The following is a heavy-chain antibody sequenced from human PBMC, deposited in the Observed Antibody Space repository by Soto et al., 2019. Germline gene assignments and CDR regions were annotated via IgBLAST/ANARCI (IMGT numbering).Heavy chain of an antibody. CDR1: GGTFSSYA. Sequence: QVQLVQSGAEVKKPGSSVKVSCKASGGTFSSYAISWVRQAPGQGLEWMGGIIPIFGTANYAQKFQGRVTITADKSTGTANGGVGSRGSEDTAVYSGAGGGLVVVAASGLAYGGKGPRVTVPS. D-gene: IGHD2-15*01. J-gene: IGHJ4*02. CDR2: IIPIFGTA. V-gene: IGHV1-69*06. CDR3: AGGGLVVVAASGLAY.